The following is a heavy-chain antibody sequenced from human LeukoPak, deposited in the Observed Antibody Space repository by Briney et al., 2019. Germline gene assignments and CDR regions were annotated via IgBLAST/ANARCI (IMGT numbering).Heavy chain of an antibody. CDR1: GFTFDDYA. CDR3: AREGTQDYGEAFDI. D-gene: IGHD4-17*01. J-gene: IGHJ3*02. V-gene: IGHV3-9*01. CDR2: ISWNSGSI. Sequence: PGRSLRLSCAASGFTFDDYAMHWVRQAPGKGLEWVSGISWNSGSIGYADSVKGRFTISRDNAKNSLYLQMNSLRAEDTALYYCAREGTQDYGEAFDIWGQGTMVTVSS.